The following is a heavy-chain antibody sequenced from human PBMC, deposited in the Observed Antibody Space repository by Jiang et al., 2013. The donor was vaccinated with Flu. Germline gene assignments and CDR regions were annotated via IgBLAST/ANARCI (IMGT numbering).Heavy chain of an antibody. CDR1: GGSISSGGYY. CDR2: IYNSGAT. J-gene: IGHJ4*02. V-gene: IGHV4-31*03. D-gene: IGHD3-10*01. CDR3: ARGTTFYYGSGSYYNMHYFDS. Sequence: GLVKPSQTLSLTCSVSGGSISSGGYYWSWIRQHPGEGLEWIGYIYNSGATYYNPSLKSRVSISVDTSKNQFSLTLSYVTAADTAVYYCARGTTFYYGSGSYYNMHYFDSWGQGALVTVSS.